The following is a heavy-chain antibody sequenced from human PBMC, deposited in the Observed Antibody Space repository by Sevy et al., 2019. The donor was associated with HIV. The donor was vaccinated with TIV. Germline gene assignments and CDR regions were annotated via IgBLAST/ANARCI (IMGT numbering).Heavy chain of an antibody. D-gene: IGHD6-19*01. J-gene: IGHJ5*02. CDR1: GYNFY. Sequence: GPVKVSCKASGYNFYIHWVRQAPGQGLEWMGRVTPNSGATTYAQRFQGRVAMTMDTSISTAYMELSGLKSDDTAIYYCAGQSLGWYNWFDPWGQGTLVTVSS. CDR3: AGQSLGWYNWFDP. CDR2: VTPNSGAT. V-gene: IGHV1-2*06.